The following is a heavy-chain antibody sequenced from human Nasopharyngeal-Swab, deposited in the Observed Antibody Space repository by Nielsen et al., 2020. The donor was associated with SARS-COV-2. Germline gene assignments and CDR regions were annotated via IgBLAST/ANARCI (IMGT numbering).Heavy chain of an antibody. V-gene: IGHV4-34*01. Sequence: PGKGQARIGEINHSGSTNYNPSLKSRVTISVDTAKNQFSLKLSSVTAADTAVYYCARAIFGVVIIFNYYYMDVWGKGTTVTVSS. CDR2: INHSGST. J-gene: IGHJ6*03. D-gene: IGHD3-3*01. CDR3: ARAIFGVVIIFNYYYMDV.